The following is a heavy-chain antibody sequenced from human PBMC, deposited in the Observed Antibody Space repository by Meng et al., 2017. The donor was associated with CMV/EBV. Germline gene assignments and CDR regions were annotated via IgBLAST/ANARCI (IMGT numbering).Heavy chain of an antibody. D-gene: IGHD1/OR15-1a*01. Sequence: ASVKVSCKASGYTFTSYDINWVRQAPGQGLEWMGIINPSGGSTSYAQKFQGRVTMTRDTSTSTVYMELSSLRSEDTAVYYCARVRKANTEGLYYYYGMDVWGQGTTVTVSS. CDR1: GYTFTSYD. V-gene: IGHV1-46*01. CDR3: ARVRKANTEGLYYYYGMDV. CDR2: INPSGGST. J-gene: IGHJ6*02.